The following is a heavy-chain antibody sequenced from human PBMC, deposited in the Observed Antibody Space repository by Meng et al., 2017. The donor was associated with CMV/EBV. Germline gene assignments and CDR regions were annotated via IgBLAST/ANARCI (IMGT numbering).Heavy chain of an antibody. V-gene: IGHV3-21*01. CDR1: GFTFSSYS. CDR2: ISSSSSYI. Sequence: LSLTGAASGFTFSSYSMNWVRQAPGKGLEWVSSISSSSSYIYYADSVKGRFTISRDNAKNSLYLQMNSLRAEDTAVYYCARDLQLFRSSWHPVDIWGQGTMVTVSS. D-gene: IGHD6-13*01. CDR3: ARDLQLFRSSWHPVDI. J-gene: IGHJ3*02.